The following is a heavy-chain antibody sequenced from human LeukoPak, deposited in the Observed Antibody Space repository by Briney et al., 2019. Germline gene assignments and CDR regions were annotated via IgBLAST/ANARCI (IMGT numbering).Heavy chain of an antibody. CDR1: GGTFSSYA. CDR3: AAGQYSSSWYGDY. CDR2: IIPIFGTA. D-gene: IGHD6-13*01. V-gene: IGHV1-69*13. J-gene: IGHJ4*02. Sequence: SVKVSCKASGGTFSSYAISWVRQAPGQGLEWMGGIIPIFGTANYAQKFQGRVTITADESTSTAYVELSSLRSEDTAVYYCAAGQYSSSWYGDYWGQGTLVTVSS.